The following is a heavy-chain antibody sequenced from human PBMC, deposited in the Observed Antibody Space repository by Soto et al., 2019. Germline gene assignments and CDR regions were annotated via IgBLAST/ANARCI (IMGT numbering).Heavy chain of an antibody. J-gene: IGHJ4*02. V-gene: IGHV4-31*03. D-gene: IGHD3-10*01. Sequence: LSLTCTVSGGSISSGGYYWSWIRQHPGKGLEWIGYIYYSGSTYHNPSLKSRVTISVDTSKNQFSLKLSSVTAADTAVYYCARDRGIRQRGNFDYWGQGTLVTVSS. CDR3: ARDRGIRQRGNFDY. CDR1: GGSISSGGYY. CDR2: IYYSGST.